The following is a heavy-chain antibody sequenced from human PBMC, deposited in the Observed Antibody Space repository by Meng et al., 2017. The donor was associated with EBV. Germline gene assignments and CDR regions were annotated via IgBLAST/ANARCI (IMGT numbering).Heavy chain of an antibody. CDR3: ARAYGDDILTGYYHIDY. V-gene: IGHV4-39*07. Sequence: LPAAGPVPVKPPETLSPTCHSPAGPISSRSYYWGWIRQPPGKGLEWIGSIYYSGSTYYNPSLKSRVTISVDTSKNQFSLKLSSVTAADTAVYYCARAYGDDILTGYYHIDYWGQGTLVTVSS. J-gene: IGHJ4*02. CDR1: AGPISSRSYY. CDR2: IYYSGST. D-gene: IGHD3-9*01.